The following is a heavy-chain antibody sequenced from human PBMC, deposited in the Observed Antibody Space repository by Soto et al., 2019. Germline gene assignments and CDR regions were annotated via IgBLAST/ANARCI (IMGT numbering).Heavy chain of an antibody. D-gene: IGHD3-22*01. CDR2: IYYSGST. CDR1: GGSISSYY. Sequence: SETLSLTCTVSGGSISSYYWSWIRQPPGKGLEWIGYIYYSGSTNYNPSLKSRVTISVDTSKNQFSLKLSSVTAADTAVYYCARGGYWYYFDYWGQGTLVTVSS. CDR3: ARGGYWYYFDY. J-gene: IGHJ4*02. V-gene: IGHV4-59*08.